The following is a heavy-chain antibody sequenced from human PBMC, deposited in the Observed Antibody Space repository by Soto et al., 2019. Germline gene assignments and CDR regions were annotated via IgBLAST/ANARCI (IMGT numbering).Heavy chain of an antibody. CDR1: EFTFSSCW. Sequence: GGSLRLSCAASEFTFSSCWLHRVCQAPEKGQEWVADIRFDGSEKSYIDSVRGRLSISRDNVRDSLYLQVIRLRAENMTVYYCVRGCHESSGYFYDAFDIWGQGTVVTVSS. V-gene: IGHV3-7*03. J-gene: IGHJ3*02. CDR3: VRGCHESSGYFYDAFDI. D-gene: IGHD3-22*01. CDR2: IRFDGSEK.